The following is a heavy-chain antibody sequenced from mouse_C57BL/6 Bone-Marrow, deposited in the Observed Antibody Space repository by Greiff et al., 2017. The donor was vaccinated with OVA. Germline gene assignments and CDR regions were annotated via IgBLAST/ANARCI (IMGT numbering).Heavy chain of an antibody. CDR1: GFSFNTYA. D-gene: IGHD3-2*02. V-gene: IGHV10-1*01. Sequence: GGGLVQPKGSLKLSCAASGFSFNTYAMNWVRQAPGKGLEWVARIRSKSNNYATYYADSVKDRFTISRDDSESMLYLQMNNLKTEDTAMYYCVSPSSGEAMDYWGQGTSVTVSS. CDR2: IRSKSNNYAT. CDR3: VSPSSGEAMDY. J-gene: IGHJ4*01.